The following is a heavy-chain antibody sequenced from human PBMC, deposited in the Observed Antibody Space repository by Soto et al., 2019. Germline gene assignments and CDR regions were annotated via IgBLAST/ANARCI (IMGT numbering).Heavy chain of an antibody. V-gene: IGHV1-18*01. D-gene: IGHD3-3*01. Sequence: ASVKVSFKASGYTFTSYGISWVRQAPGQGLEWMGWISAYNGNTNYAQKLQGRVTMTTDTSTSTAHMELSSLQSEDTAVYYFARERKFDFCRDSLDVWGQVTTVTVSS. J-gene: IGHJ6*02. CDR2: ISAYNGNT. CDR3: ARERKFDFCRDSLDV. CDR1: GYTFTSYG.